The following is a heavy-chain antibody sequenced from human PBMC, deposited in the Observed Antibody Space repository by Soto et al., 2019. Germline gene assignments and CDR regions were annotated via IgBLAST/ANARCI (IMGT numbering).Heavy chain of an antibody. D-gene: IGHD6-13*01. CDR2: IDWDDDK. V-gene: IGHV2-70*01. CDR1: GFSLSTSGMC. CDR3: ARIKKGSIAAAGFDY. Sequence: SGPTLVNPTQTLTLTCTFSGFSLSTSGMCVSWIRQPPGKALEWLALIDWDDDKYYSTSLKTRLTISKDTSKNQVVLTMTNMDPVDTATYYCARIKKGSIAAAGFDYWGQGTLVTVSS. J-gene: IGHJ4*02.